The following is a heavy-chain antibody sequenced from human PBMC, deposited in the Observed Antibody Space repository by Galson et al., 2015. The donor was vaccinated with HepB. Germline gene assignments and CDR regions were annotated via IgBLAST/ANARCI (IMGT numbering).Heavy chain of an antibody. J-gene: IGHJ3*02. CDR3: AKERGRWLQFDNDAFDI. V-gene: IGHV3-30*18. CDR1: GLTFSGYG. D-gene: IGHD5-24*01. Sequence: SLRLSCAASGLTFSGYGMHWVRQAPGKGLEWVALISYDGSHKYYADAVKGRFTISRDNSKNTLYLEMNSLRAEDTAVYYCAKERGRWLQFDNDAFDIWGQGTLVTVSS. CDR2: ISYDGSHK.